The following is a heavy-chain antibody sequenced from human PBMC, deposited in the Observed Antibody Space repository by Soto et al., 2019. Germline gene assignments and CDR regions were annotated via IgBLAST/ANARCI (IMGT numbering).Heavy chain of an antibody. V-gene: IGHV4-4*02. J-gene: IGHJ6*02. CDR3: ARDALVAATPYYYYYGMDV. Sequence: PSETLSLTCTVSGGSMSSSNWWNWVRRPPGKGLEWIGETHHSGRTNYNPSLKSRVTISVDTSKNQFSLKLSSVTAADTAVYYCARDALVAATPYYYYYGMDVWGQGTTVTVSS. CDR1: GGSMSSSNW. CDR2: THHSGRT. D-gene: IGHD2-15*01.